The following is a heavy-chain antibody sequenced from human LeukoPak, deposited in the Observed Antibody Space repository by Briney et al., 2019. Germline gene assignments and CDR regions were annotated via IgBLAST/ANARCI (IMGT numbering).Heavy chain of an antibody. CDR3: ARVKCSGGSCYVRGHDAFDI. CDR1: GFTFSSYW. J-gene: IGHJ3*02. D-gene: IGHD2-15*01. CDR2: IKQDGSAK. V-gene: IGHV3-7*01. Sequence: GGSLRLSCAASGFTFSSYWMSWVRQAPGKGLEWVANIKQDGSAKYYVDSVKGRFTISRDNAKNSLYLQMNSLRAEDTAVYYCARVKCSGGSCYVRGHDAFDIWGQGTMVTVSS.